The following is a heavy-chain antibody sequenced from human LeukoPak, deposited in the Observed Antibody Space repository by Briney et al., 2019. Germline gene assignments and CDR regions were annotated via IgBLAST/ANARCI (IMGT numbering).Heavy chain of an antibody. CDR3: ASSYGSGRPYYMDV. J-gene: IGHJ6*03. V-gene: IGHV1-8*03. D-gene: IGHD3-10*01. CDR2: MNPNSGNT. Sequence: ASVTVSCKASGYTFTSYDINWVRQATGQGLEWMGWMNPNSGNTGYAQKFQGRVTITRNTSISTAYMELSSLRSEDTAAYYCASSYGSGRPYYMDVWGKGTTVTASS. CDR1: GYTFTSYD.